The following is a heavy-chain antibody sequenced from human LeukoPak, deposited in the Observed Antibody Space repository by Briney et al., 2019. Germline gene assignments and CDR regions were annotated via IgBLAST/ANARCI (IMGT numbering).Heavy chain of an antibody. CDR2: ISSSSSYI. Sequence: GSLRLSCAASGFTFSSYSMNWVRQAPGKGLEWVSSISSSSSYIYYADSVKGRFTISRDNAKNSLYLQMISLRAEDTAMSHSARNLLQDYDFWSGYYDFHYWGQGTLLTVSS. J-gene: IGHJ4*02. D-gene: IGHD3-3*01. V-gene: IGHV3-21*01. CDR3: ARNLLQDYDFWSGYYDFHY. CDR1: GFTFSSYS.